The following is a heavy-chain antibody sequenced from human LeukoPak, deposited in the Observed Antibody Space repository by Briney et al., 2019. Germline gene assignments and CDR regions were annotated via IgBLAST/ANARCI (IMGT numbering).Heavy chain of an antibody. CDR3: ARPYYYDSRIDP. D-gene: IGHD3-22*01. CDR1: GVSISSGDYY. V-gene: IGHV4-30-4*01. CDR2: MYYSGST. J-gene: IGHJ5*02. Sequence: PSETLSLTCTVSGVSISSGDYYWSWIRQPPGKGLEWIGYMYYSGSTYYNPSLESRVTISLDTSKNQFSLKLSSVTAADTAVYYCARPYYYDSRIDPWGQGTLVTVSS.